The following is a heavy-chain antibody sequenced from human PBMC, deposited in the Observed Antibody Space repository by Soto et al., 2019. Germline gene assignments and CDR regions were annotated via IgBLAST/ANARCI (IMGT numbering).Heavy chain of an antibody. CDR1: GYTFTSYY. D-gene: IGHD2-2*01. CDR3: ARDPTTDIVVVPAAVASDAFDI. CDR2: INPSGGST. J-gene: IGHJ3*02. V-gene: IGHV1-46*03. Sequence: ASAKVSCKASGYTFTSYYMHWVRQAPGQGLEWMELINPSGGSTSYAQKFQGRVTMTRDTSTSTVYIELSSPRSEDTAVYYCARDPTTDIVVVPAAVASDAFDIWGQGTMVTVSS.